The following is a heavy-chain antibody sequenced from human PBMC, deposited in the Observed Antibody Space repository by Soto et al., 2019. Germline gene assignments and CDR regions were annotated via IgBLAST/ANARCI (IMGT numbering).Heavy chain of an antibody. CDR2: IFPSGTT. CDR3: ARSREFDY. V-gene: IGHV4-30-2*01. CDR1: GGSLSGATYS. J-gene: IGHJ4*02. Sequence: RSLTCGVSGGSLSGATYSWNWIRQPPGKGLEWIGYIFPSGTTYYNPSLKSRVTISIDVSKNQFSLSLRSLTAADTAVYYCARSREFDYWSQGTLVTVSS.